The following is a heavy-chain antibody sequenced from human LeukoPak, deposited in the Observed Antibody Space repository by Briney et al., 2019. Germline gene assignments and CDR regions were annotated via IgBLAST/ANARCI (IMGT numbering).Heavy chain of an antibody. CDR3: AFPDGDYYDRRGAFRI. CDR2: IIPIFGTI. D-gene: IGHD3-22*01. CDR1: GGTFSSYA. J-gene: IGHJ3*02. V-gene: IGHV1-69*13. Sequence: GASVKVSCKASGGTFSSYAISWVRQAPGQGLEWMGGIIPIFGTINYAQKFQGRVTITADESASTAYMELSNLRSGDTAMYYCAFPDGDYYDRRGAFRIWGQGTLVTVSS.